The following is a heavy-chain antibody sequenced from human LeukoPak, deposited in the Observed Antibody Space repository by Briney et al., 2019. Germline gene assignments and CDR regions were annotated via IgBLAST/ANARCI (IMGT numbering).Heavy chain of an antibody. CDR1: GYTFTSYG. J-gene: IGHJ2*01. D-gene: IGHD6-19*01. CDR2: ISAYNGNT. Sequence: ASVKVSCKASGYTFTSYGISWVRQAPGQGVEWMGWISAYNGNTNYAQKLQGRVTMTTDTSTSTAYMELRSLRSDDTAVYYCARGPGSGWSSYWYFDLWGRGTLVTVSS. V-gene: IGHV1-18*01. CDR3: ARGPGSGWSSYWYFDL.